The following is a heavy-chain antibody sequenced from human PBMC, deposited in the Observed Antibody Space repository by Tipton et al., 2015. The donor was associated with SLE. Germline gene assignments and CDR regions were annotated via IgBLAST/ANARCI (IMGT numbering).Heavy chain of an antibody. CDR2: IYHSGST. CDR3: ASHLGAVLAN. Sequence: LRLSCAVYGGSFSGYYWSWIRQPPGKGLEWIGSIYHSGSTNYNPSLKSRVTISVDTSKNQFSLKLSSVTAADTAVYYCASHLGAVLANWGQGTLVTVSS. D-gene: IGHD6-19*01. V-gene: IGHV4-34*01. J-gene: IGHJ4*02. CDR1: GGSFSGYY.